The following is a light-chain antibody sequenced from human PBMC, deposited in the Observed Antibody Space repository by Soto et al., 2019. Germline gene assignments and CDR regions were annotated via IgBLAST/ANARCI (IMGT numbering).Light chain of an antibody. CDR2: GNS. CDR1: SSNIGAGYD. V-gene: IGLV1-40*01. J-gene: IGLJ3*02. Sequence: QSVLTQPPSVSGAPGQRVTISCTGSSSNIGAGYDVHWYQQLPGTAPKLLIYGNSNRPSGVPDRFSGSKSGTSASLAITGLQAEDEADYYCQSYDSSLSGWVFGGGTKHNVL. CDR3: QSYDSSLSGWV.